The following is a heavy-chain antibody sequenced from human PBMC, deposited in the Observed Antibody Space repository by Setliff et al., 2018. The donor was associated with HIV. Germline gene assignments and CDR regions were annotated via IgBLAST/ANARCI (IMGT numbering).Heavy chain of an antibody. J-gene: IGHJ4*02. CDR1: GGSISSYY. Sequence: SGTLSLTCTVSGGSISSYYWSWIRQPPGKGLEWIGYIYYSGSTNYNPSLKSRVTISVDTSKNQFSLKLTSVTAADTAVYFCARDTSFGYWGQGTLVTVSS. CDR3: ARDTSFGY. CDR2: IYYSGST. V-gene: IGHV4-59*01.